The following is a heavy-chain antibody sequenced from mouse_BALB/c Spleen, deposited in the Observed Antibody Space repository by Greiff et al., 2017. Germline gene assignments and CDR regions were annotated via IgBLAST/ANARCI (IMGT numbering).Heavy chain of an antibody. CDR1: GFTFSSYA. D-gene: IGHD2-4*01. Sequence: EVHLVESGGGLVKPGGSLKLSCAASGFTFSSYAMSWVRQTPEQGLEWVASISSGGSTYYPDSVKGRFTISRDNARNILYLQMSSLRSEDTAMYYCARGGYEYRDYAMDYWGQGTSVTVAA. V-gene: IGHV5-6-5*01. CDR3: ARGGYEYRDYAMDY. J-gene: IGHJ4*01. CDR2: ISSGGST.